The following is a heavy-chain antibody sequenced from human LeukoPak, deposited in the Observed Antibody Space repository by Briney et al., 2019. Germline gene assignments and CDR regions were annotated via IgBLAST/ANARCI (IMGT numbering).Heavy chain of an antibody. CDR2: ISATGGTI. Sequence: GGSLRLSCAASGFTFSSNGMNWVRQAPGKGLEWVSYISATGGTIYYADSVKGRFTISRDNAKNSLYLQMNSLRAEDTAVYYCARAAAGTEDAFDIWGQGTMVTVSS. D-gene: IGHD6-13*01. V-gene: IGHV3-48*04. J-gene: IGHJ3*02. CDR3: ARAAAGTEDAFDI. CDR1: GFTFSSNG.